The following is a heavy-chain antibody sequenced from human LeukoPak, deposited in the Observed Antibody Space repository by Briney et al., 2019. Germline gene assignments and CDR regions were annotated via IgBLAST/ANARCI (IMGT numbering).Heavy chain of an antibody. D-gene: IGHD3-10*01. V-gene: IGHV3-20*04. J-gene: IGHJ4*02. CDR2: INWNGDRT. CDR3: ARSGYYGSGSYSDY. Sequence: GGSLRLSCAASGFTFDDYGMSWVRQAPGKGLEWVSGINWNGDRTGYADSVKGRFTISRDNAKNSLYLLMNSLRAEDTALYCCARSGYYGSGSYSDYWGQGTLVTVSS. CDR1: GFTFDDYG.